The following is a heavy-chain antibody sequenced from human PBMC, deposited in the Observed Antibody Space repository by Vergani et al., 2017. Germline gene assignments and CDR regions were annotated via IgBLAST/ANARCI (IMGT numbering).Heavy chain of an antibody. D-gene: IGHD2-8*01. V-gene: IGHV3-21*06. CDR1: GFTFGDSA. Sequence: VQLVESGGGLVQPGRSLRLSCTASGFTFGDSAMSWVRQAPGKGLEWVAFIGSSGPYINYADSVKGRFIISRDNTNNSLFLQLRSLRAEDAAVYYCARDCTSGGCPDNYGMDVWGQGATVTVSS. J-gene: IGHJ6*02. CDR2: IGSSGPYI. CDR3: ARDCTSGGCPDNYGMDV.